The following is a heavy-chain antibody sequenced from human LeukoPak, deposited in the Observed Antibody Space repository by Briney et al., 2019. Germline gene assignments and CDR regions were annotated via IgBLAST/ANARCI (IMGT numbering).Heavy chain of an antibody. J-gene: IGHJ6*02. V-gene: IGHV1-46*01. CDR1: GYTFTSYY. Sequence: ASVKVSCKASGYTFTSYYMHWVRQAPGQGLEWMGIINPSGGSTSYAQKFQGRVTMTRDTSTSTAYMELSSLRSEDTAVYYCARDQINSGVLLWFGESYYYYGMDVWGQGTTVTVSS. CDR2: INPSGGST. CDR3: ARDQINSGVLLWFGESYYYYGMDV. D-gene: IGHD3-10*01.